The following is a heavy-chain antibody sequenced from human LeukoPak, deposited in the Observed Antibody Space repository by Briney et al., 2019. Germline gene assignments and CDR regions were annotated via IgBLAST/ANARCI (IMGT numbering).Heavy chain of an antibody. Sequence: PSETLSLTCTVSGGSISSSSYYWGWIRQPPGKGLEWIGSIYYSGSTYYNPSLKSRVTISVDTSKNQFSLKLSSVTAADTAVYYCARVNYDFGNAFDIWGQGTMVTVSS. D-gene: IGHD3-3*01. J-gene: IGHJ3*02. CDR1: GGSISSSSYY. V-gene: IGHV4-39*01. CDR2: IYYSGST. CDR3: ARVNYDFGNAFDI.